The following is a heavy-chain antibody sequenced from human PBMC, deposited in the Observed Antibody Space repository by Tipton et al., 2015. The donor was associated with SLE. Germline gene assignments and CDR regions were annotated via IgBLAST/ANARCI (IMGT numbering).Heavy chain of an antibody. J-gene: IGHJ4*02. CDR1: GGSFSGYY. Sequence: TLSLTCAVYGGSFSGYYWSWIRQPPGKGLEWIGYIYYSGSTNYNPSLKSRVTISVDTSKNQFSLKLSSATAADTAVYYCARVGSGVDYWGQGTLVTVSS. V-gene: IGHV4-59*01. CDR2: IYYSGST. D-gene: IGHD3-10*01. CDR3: ARVGSGVDY.